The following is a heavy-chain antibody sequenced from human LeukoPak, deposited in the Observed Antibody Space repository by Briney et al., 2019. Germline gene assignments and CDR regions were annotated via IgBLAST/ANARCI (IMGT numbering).Heavy chain of an antibody. Sequence: GGSLRLSCAASGFTVSSNYMSWVCQAPGKGLEWVSVIYSGGSTYYADSVKGRFTISRDNSKDTLYLQMNSLRAEDTAVYYCARDDSSGYPIWGQGTMVTVSS. CDR1: GFTVSSNY. CDR3: ARDDSSGYPI. J-gene: IGHJ3*02. D-gene: IGHD3-22*01. V-gene: IGHV3-53*01. CDR2: IYSGGST.